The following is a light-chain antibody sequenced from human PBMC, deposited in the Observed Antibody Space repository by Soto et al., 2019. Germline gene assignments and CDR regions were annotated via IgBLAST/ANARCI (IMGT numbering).Light chain of an antibody. V-gene: IGKV3-15*01. J-gene: IGKJ1*01. CDR3: QQYNNWPPVT. Sequence: IVLTQSPATLSFSPGEGATLFCRASQSVRNNLAWYQQKPGLAPRLLIYGASTRATGIPARFSGSGSGTEFTLTISSLQSEDFAVYYCQQYNNWPPVTFGQGTKVDIK. CDR2: GAS. CDR1: QSVRNN.